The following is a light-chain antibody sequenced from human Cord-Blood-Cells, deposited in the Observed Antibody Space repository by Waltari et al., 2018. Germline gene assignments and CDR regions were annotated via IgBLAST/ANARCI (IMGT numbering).Light chain of an antibody. V-gene: IGKV3-15*01. Sequence: EIVITPSPATLSVSQGERATLSCRASQSVSSNLAWYQQKPGQAPRLLIYGASTRATGIPARFSGSGSGTEFTLTISSLQSEDFAVYYCQQYNNWPPRTFGQGTKLEIK. CDR1: QSVSSN. CDR3: QQYNNWPPRT. J-gene: IGKJ2*01. CDR2: GAS.